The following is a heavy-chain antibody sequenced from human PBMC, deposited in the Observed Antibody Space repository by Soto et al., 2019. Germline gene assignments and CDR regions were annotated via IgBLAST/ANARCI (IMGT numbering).Heavy chain of an antibody. J-gene: IGHJ4*02. Sequence: ASVKVSCKASGYTFTSYGISWVRQAPGQGLEWMGWISAYNGNTNYAQKLQGRVTMTTDTSTSTAYMELRSLRSDDTAVYYCARVQDCSSTSCYKSVAGTFDYWGQGTLVTVSS. V-gene: IGHV1-18*04. CDR2: ISAYNGNT. CDR1: GYTFTSYG. CDR3: ARVQDCSSTSCYKSVAGTFDY. D-gene: IGHD2-2*02.